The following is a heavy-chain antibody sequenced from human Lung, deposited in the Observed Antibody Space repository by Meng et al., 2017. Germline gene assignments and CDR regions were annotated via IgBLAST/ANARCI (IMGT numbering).Heavy chain of an antibody. V-gene: IGHV1-18*01. J-gene: IGHJ4*02. Sequence: ASVKVSCKASGYTFTSYGISWVRQAPGQGLEWMGWISAYNGNTNYAQKLQGRVTMTTDTSTSTAYMELRSLRSDDTAMYYCVRDEDISAAGKLFGDYWGQGTLVTVSS. CDR3: VRDEDISAAGKLFGDY. D-gene: IGHD6-13*01. CDR2: ISAYNGNT. CDR1: GYTFTSYG.